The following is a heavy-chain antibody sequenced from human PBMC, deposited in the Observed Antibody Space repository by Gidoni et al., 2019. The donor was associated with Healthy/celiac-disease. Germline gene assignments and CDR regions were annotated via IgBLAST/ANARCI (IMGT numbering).Heavy chain of an antibody. Sequence: EVQLVESGGGLVKPGGSLRLSGAASGFTFSSYSMNWVRQAPGKGLEWVSSISSSSRYIYYADSVKGRFTISRDNAKDSLYLQMNSLRAEDTAVYYCARERGYCSGGSCYSYFDYWGQGTLVTVSS. CDR2: ISSSSRYI. V-gene: IGHV3-21*01. CDR1: GFTFSSYS. D-gene: IGHD2-15*01. CDR3: ARERGYCSGGSCYSYFDY. J-gene: IGHJ4*02.